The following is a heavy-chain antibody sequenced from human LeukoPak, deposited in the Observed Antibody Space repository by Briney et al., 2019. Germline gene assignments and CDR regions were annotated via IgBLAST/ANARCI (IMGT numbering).Heavy chain of an antibody. Sequence: SETLSLTCTVSGNSISSGYYWGWIRQPPGKGLEWIGSMYHSGSTYYNASLKSRVTISVDTSKNQISLKLSSVTAADTAVYYCARDALVGATYFDYWGQGTLVTVSS. CDR2: MYHSGST. V-gene: IGHV4-38-2*02. CDR3: ARDALVGATYFDY. CDR1: GNSISSGYY. D-gene: IGHD1-26*01. J-gene: IGHJ4*02.